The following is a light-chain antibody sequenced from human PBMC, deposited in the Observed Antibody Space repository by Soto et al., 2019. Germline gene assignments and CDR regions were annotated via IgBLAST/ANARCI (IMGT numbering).Light chain of an antibody. Sequence: QSVLTQPPSVSAAPGQTVTISCSGSSSNIGKNYVSWYQLLPGTAPKLLIFDNSKRPSGIPGRFSGSKSGTSATLGITGLQNGDEDAYYCATWDSSLSDGVFGTGTKLTVL. CDR2: DNS. CDR3: ATWDSSLSDGV. J-gene: IGLJ1*01. CDR1: SSNIGKNY. V-gene: IGLV1-51*01.